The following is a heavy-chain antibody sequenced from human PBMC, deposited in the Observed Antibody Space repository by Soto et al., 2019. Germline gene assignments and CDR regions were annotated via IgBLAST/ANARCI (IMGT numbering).Heavy chain of an antibody. Sequence: GGSLRLSCAASGFTFNTYSMNWVRQAPGKGLEWVSYISSGSTTIYYADSVRGRFTISRDYAKNSVYLQMNSLRDEDTAVYYCARDTLFDHLGKGTLVTVSS. V-gene: IGHV3-48*02. CDR1: GFTFNTYS. CDR3: ARDTLFDH. CDR2: ISSGSTTI. J-gene: IGHJ4*02.